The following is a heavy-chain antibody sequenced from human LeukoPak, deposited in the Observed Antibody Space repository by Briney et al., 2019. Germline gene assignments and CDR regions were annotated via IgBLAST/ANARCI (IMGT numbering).Heavy chain of an antibody. Sequence: SETLSLTCTVSGGSISSYYWSWIRQPPGKGLEWIGHIYYSGSTNYNPSLKSRVTISVDTSKNQFSLKLSSVTAADTAVYYCASDRILPKYYYDSSGYPRNAFDIWGQGTMVTVSS. CDR1: GGSISSYY. CDR2: IYYSGST. J-gene: IGHJ3*02. D-gene: IGHD3-22*01. CDR3: ASDRILPKYYYDSSGYPRNAFDI. V-gene: IGHV4-59*01.